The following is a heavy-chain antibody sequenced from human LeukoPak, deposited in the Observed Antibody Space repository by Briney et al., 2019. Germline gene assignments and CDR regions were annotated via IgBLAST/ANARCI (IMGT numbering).Heavy chain of an antibody. D-gene: IGHD2-2*01. V-gene: IGHV4-59*01. CDR1: GVSISSYY. J-gene: IGHJ4*02. CDR2: IYYSGST. CDR3: ARAEGYCSSTSCYPYYFDY. Sequence: SETLSLTCTVSGVSISSYYWSWIRQPPGKGLEWIGYIYYSGSTNCNPSLKSRVTISVDTSKNQFSLKLSSVTAADTAAYYCARAEGYCSSTSCYPYYFDYWGQGTLVTVSS.